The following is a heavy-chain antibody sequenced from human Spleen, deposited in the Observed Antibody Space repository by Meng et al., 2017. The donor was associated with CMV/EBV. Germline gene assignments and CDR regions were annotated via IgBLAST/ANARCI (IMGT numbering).Heavy chain of an antibody. D-gene: IGHD6-6*01. CDR1: TFSRYA. J-gene: IGHJ6*02. V-gene: IGHV1-69*05. CDR3: ARYSSGGFYYYYYGMDV. CDR2: IIPIFGTE. Sequence: TFSRYAISWVRQAPGQGLEWMGGIIPIFGTENYAQKFQGRVTITTDESTSTAYMELSSLRSEDTAVYYCARYSSGGFYYYYYGMDVWGQGTTVTVSS.